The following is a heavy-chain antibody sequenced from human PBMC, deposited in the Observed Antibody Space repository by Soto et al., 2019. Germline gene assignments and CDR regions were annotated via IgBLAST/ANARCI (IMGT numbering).Heavy chain of an antibody. D-gene: IGHD2-15*01. CDR3: ARAGAATLSDY. CDR2: IYYSGST. Sequence: PSDTLSLTCTVSGGSISSSSYFWGWIRQPPGKGLEWIGCIYYSGSTYYNPSLKSRVTISVDTSKNQFSLNLSSVTAADTAAYYCARAGAATLSDYWGQGTLVNVS. CDR1: GGSISSSSYF. V-gene: IGHV4-39*07. J-gene: IGHJ4*02.